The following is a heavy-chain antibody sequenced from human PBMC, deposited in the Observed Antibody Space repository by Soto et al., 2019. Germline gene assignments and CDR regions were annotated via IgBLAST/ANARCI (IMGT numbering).Heavy chain of an antibody. CDR3: ARDGVSSTEYTWNYGTYFDY. V-gene: IGHV1-69*04. D-gene: IGHD1-7*01. Sequence: ASVKVSCKASGGTFSSYTISWVRQAPGQGLEWMGRIIPILGIANYAQKFQGRVTITADKSTSTAYMELNSLRPDDTAMYYCARDGVSSTEYTWNYGTYFDYWGQGALVTVSS. CDR2: IIPILGIA. J-gene: IGHJ4*02. CDR1: GGTFSSYT.